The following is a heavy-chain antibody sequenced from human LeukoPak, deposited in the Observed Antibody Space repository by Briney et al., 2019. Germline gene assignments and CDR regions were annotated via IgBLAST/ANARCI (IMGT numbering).Heavy chain of an antibody. CDR3: AKMHYFGSGSPDY. CDR2: INSDGSST. V-gene: IGHV3-74*01. CDR1: GFTFSSYW. D-gene: IGHD3-10*01. J-gene: IGHJ4*02. Sequence: GGSLRLSCAASGFTFSSYWMHWVRQAPGKGLVWVSRINSDGSSTSYADSVKGRFTISRDDSKNTLYLQMNSLRVEDTAVYYCAKMHYFGSGSPDYWGQGTLVTVSS.